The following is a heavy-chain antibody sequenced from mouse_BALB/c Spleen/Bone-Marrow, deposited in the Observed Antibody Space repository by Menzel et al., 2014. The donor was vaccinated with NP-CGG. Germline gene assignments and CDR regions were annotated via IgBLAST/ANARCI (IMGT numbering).Heavy chain of an antibody. D-gene: IGHD2-4*01. CDR2: ISSGGSA. CDR1: GFTFSNFA. Sequence: EVKLQESGGGLVKPGGSLKLSCAASGFTFSNFAMSWVRQTPDKRLEWVASISSGGSAYYPDSVKGRLSISRDNARDILSLQMSSLRSEDTAMYYCARGYDYDFDYWGQGTTLTVSS. J-gene: IGHJ2*01. V-gene: IGHV5-6-5*01. CDR3: ARGYDYDFDY.